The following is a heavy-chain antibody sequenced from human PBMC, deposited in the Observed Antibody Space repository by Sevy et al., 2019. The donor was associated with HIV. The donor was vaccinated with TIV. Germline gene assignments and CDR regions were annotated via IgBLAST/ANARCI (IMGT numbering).Heavy chain of an antibody. CDR3: ARVVGGREGFEY. V-gene: IGHV3-11*04. CDR1: GFIFSDYY. Sequence: GGSLRLSCAGTGFIFSDYYMSWIRQAPGKGLEWLSYIGSSGSHKNYADSVKGRFTISRDNANSSLFLEMNSLRIEDTAVYFCARVVGGREGFEYWGQGTLVTVSS. D-gene: IGHD1-26*01. J-gene: IGHJ4*02. CDR2: IGSSGSHK.